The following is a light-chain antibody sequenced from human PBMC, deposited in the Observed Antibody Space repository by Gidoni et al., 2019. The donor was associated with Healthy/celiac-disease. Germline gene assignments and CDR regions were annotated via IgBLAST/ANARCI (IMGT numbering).Light chain of an antibody. J-gene: IGKJ2*01. V-gene: IGKV3-20*01. CDR1: QSVSSSY. CDR2: GAS. CDR3: QQYGSSLYT. Sequence: EIVLTQSPGTLSLSPGERATLSCRASQSVSSSYLAWYQQKPGQAPRLRIYGASSRATGIPDRFSGSGSGTDFTLTISRLEPEDFAVYYCQQYGSSLYTFXQXTKLEIK.